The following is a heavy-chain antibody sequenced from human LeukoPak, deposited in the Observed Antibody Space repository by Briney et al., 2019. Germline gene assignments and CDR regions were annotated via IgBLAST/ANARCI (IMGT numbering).Heavy chain of an antibody. V-gene: IGHV3-15*01. D-gene: IGHD3-3*01. Sequence: GGSLRLSYAASGFTFSNAWMSWVRQAPGKGLEWVGRIKSKTDGGTTGYAAPVKGRFTISRDDSKNTLYLQMNSLKTEDTAVYYCTTAYYYDFWSGYYGSNFDYWGQGTLVTVSS. CDR3: TTAYYYDFWSGYYGSNFDY. J-gene: IGHJ4*02. CDR2: IKSKTDGGTT. CDR1: GFTFSNAW.